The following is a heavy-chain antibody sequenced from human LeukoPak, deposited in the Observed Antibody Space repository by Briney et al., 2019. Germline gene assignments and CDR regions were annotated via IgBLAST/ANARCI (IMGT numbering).Heavy chain of an antibody. Sequence: GESLKISCTGSGYSFSTYWIGWVRQMPGKGLEWMGIIYPDDSDTRYSPSFQGQVTISADKSISTAYLQWSSLKASDTAMYYCARRRTYYYDSSDFDYWGQGTLVTVSS. V-gene: IGHV5-51*01. CDR1: GYSFSTYW. CDR2: IYPDDSDT. CDR3: ARRRTYYYDSSDFDY. D-gene: IGHD3-22*01. J-gene: IGHJ4*02.